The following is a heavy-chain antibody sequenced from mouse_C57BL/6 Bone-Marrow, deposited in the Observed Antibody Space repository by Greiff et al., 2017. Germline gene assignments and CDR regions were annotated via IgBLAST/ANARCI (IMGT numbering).Heavy chain of an antibody. CDR3: ARYCSIYYYGSSYFDY. CDR1: GYTFTDYY. Sequence: EVQLQQSGPELVKPGASVKISCKASGYTFTDYYMNWVKQSHGKSLERIGDINPNNGGTSYNQKFKGKATLTVDKSSSKAYMELRSLPSEDSAVYYCARYCSIYYYGSSYFDYWGQGTTLTVSS. J-gene: IGHJ2*01. V-gene: IGHV1-26*01. D-gene: IGHD1-1*01. CDR2: INPNNGGT.